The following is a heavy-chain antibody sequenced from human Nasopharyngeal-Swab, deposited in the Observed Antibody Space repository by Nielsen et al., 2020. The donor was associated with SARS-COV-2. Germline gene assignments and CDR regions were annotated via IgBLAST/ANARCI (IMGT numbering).Heavy chain of an antibody. CDR2: IYYSGST. V-gene: IGHV4-30-4*01. J-gene: IGHJ5*02. D-gene: IGHD5-18*01. CDR3: ARYSLWLPVNWFDP. Sequence: WIRRPPGKGLEWIGYIYYSGSTYYNPSLKSRVTISVDTSKNQFSLKLSSVTAADTAVYYCARYSLWLPVNWFDPWGQGTLVTVSS.